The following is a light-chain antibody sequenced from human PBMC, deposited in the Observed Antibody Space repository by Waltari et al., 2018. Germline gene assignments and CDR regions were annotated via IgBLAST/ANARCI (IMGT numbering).Light chain of an antibody. J-gene: IGLJ2*01. Sequence: QSVLTQPPSVSGAPGQRVTISCTGSSSNIGAGYDVHWYQQLPGTAPKLLIYGNSNRPSGVPDRFSGSKSGTSASLVITGLQAEYEADYYCQSYDSSLSGVVFGGGTKLTVL. CDR3: QSYDSSLSGVV. V-gene: IGLV1-40*01. CDR1: SSNIGAGYD. CDR2: GNS.